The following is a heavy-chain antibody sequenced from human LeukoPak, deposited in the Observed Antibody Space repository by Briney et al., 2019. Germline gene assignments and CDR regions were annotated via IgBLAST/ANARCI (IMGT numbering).Heavy chain of an antibody. V-gene: IGHV4-59*01. CDR2: IYYSGST. D-gene: IGHD2-15*01. J-gene: IGHJ6*03. CDR3: ARVVVVVADDYYMDV. Sequence: PSETLSLTCTVSGGSISSYYWSWIRQPPGKGLEWIGYIYYSGSTNYNPSLKSRVTISVDTSKNQFSLKLSSVTAADTAVYYCARVVVVVADDYYMDVWGKGTTVTISS. CDR1: GGSISSYY.